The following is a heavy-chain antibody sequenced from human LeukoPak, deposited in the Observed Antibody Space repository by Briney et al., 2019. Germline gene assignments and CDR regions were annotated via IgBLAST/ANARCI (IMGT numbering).Heavy chain of an antibody. Sequence: SVKVSCKASGGTFSSYAISWVRQAPGQGLGWMGGIIPIFGTANYAQKFQGRVTITADESTSTAYMELSSLRSEDTAVYYCARGPGSSGWYGAAYYYGMDVWGKGTTVTVSS. V-gene: IGHV1-69*01. D-gene: IGHD6-19*01. CDR3: ARGPGSSGWYGAAYYYGMDV. CDR1: GGTFSSYA. J-gene: IGHJ6*04. CDR2: IIPIFGTA.